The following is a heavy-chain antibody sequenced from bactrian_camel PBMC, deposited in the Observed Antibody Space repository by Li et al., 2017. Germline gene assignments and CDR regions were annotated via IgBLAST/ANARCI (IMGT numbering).Heavy chain of an antibody. J-gene: IGHJ4*01. CDR3: ATDPTSILVAGGSVLGY. Sequence: DVQLVESGGGLVRAGESIRLSCRMSGFNFPEYEVGWVRQRPGKKLEWVSAIYSDGPMTYYTDSVKGRFTISRDNAKNTVYLQMNSLKSEDTALYYRATDPTSILVAGGSVLGYYGARGPRSPSP. CDR2: IYSDGPMT. V-gene: IGHV3S40*01. D-gene: IGHD6*01. CDR1: GFNFPEYE.